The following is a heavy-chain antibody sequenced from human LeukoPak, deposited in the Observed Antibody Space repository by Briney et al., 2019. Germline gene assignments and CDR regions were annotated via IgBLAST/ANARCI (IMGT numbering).Heavy chain of an antibody. CDR2: MNPNSGNT. CDR3: ARAYYMDA. J-gene: IGHJ6*03. V-gene: IGHV1-8*02. Sequence: ASVKVSCKASGYTFTTYDITWVRQATGQGLEWMGWMNPNSGNTDYAQKFQGRVTMTRNSSISTAYMELSSLRSEDTAVYYCARAYYMDAWGKGTTVTVSS. CDR1: GYTFTTYD.